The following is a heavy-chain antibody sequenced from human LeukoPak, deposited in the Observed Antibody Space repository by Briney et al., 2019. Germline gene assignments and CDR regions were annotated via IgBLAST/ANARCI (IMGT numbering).Heavy chain of an antibody. CDR3: ARHGSRRGAWFDP. D-gene: IGHD3-10*01. V-gene: IGHV3-7*01. CDR1: GFLISNDV. Sequence: GGSLRLSCAASGFLISNDVMTWVRQAPGKGLEWVANIKQDGSEKSYVDSVKGRFTISRDNAKNSLYLQMNSLRAEDTAVYYCARHGSRRGAWFDPWGQGTLVTVSS. CDR2: IKQDGSEK. J-gene: IGHJ5*02.